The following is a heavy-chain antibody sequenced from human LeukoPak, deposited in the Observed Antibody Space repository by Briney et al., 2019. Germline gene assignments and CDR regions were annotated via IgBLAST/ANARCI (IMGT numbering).Heavy chain of an antibody. Sequence: ASVKVSCKASGYTFTGYYMHWVRQAPGQGLEWMGIINPSGGSTSYAQKFQGRVTMTRDTSTSTVYMELSSLRSEDTAVYYCARMEGTMVRGVTVWFDPWGQGTLVTVSS. CDR3: ARMEGTMVRGVTVWFDP. CDR1: GYTFTGYY. J-gene: IGHJ5*02. V-gene: IGHV1-46*01. D-gene: IGHD3-10*01. CDR2: INPSGGST.